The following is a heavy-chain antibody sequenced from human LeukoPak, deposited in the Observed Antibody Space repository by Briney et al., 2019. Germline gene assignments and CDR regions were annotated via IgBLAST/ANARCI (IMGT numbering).Heavy chain of an antibody. D-gene: IGHD2-21*01. CDR1: GGSISGSTSY. CDR2: LNYSGTT. V-gene: IGHV4-39*07. CDR3: ARGVVIAPQTFDY. J-gene: IGHJ4*02. Sequence: PSETLSLTCTVSGGSISGSTSYWGWIRQSPGKGLEWIGLLNYSGTTYYNPSFKSRVSISIDRSRTQFSLKLSSVTAADTAVYYCARGVVIAPQTFDYWGQGTLVTVSS.